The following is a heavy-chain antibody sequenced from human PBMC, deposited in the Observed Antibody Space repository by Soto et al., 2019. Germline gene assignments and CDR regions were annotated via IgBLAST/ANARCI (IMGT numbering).Heavy chain of an antibody. J-gene: IGHJ4*02. CDR2: FYYTGST. CDR3: ARSMYYSDGSNYSPFDY. V-gene: IGHV4-34*11. CDR1: GGSGGSFSGYY. D-gene: IGHD3-22*01. Sequence: SETLSLTCAVYGGSGGSFSGYYWSWIRQPPGKGLEWIGYFYYTGSTNYNPSLKSPVTISIDASKNQFSLRLSSVTAADTAVYYCARSMYYSDGSNYSPFDYWGQGTLVTVSS.